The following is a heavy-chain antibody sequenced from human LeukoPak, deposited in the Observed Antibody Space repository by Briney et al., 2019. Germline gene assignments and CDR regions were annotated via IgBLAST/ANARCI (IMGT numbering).Heavy chain of an antibody. CDR2: TNPNSGGT. CDR3: ARDFGYCSSTSCKSVYYFDY. Sequence: GAPVKVSCKASGYTFTGYYMHWVRQAPGQGLEWMGWTNPNSGGTNYAQKFQGRVTMTRDTSISTAYMELSRLRSDDTAVYYCARDFGYCSSTSCKSVYYFDYWGQGTLVTVSS. J-gene: IGHJ4*02. CDR1: GYTFTGYY. V-gene: IGHV1-2*02. D-gene: IGHD2-2*01.